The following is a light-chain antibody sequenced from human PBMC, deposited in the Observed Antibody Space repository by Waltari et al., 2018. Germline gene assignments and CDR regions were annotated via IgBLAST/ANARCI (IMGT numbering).Light chain of an antibody. V-gene: IGKV3-20*01. CDR1: QSVSSTY. Sequence: LTQSPATLSLSPGERGSLSCRASQSVSSTYFAWYQQKPGQPPSLLIYDASKRATGIPDRFSGSVSGTGFTLTISRVEPEDFGVYYCQQYGRSPTTFGQGTKVEMK. CDR3: QQYGRSPTT. J-gene: IGKJ1*01. CDR2: DAS.